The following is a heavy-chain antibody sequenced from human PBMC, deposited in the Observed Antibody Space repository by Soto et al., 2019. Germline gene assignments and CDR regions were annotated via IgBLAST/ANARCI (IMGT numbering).Heavy chain of an antibody. Sequence: SETLSLTCAVSGGSISSGGYSWSWIRQPPGKGLEWIGYIYYSGSTYYNPSLKSRVTISVDTSKNQFSLKLSSVTAADTAVYYCARVFGFGGMDVWGQGTTVTVSS. V-gene: IGHV4-31*11. CDR2: IYYSGST. J-gene: IGHJ6*02. CDR3: ARVFGFGGMDV. CDR1: GGSISSGGYS. D-gene: IGHD3-10*01.